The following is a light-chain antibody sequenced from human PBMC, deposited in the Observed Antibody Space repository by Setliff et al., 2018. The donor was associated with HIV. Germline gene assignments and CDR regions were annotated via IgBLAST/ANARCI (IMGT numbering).Light chain of an antibody. CDR2: DVS. CDR3: SSYTSRSTVV. J-gene: IGLJ2*01. Sequence: SALAQPASVSGSPGQSITISCTGTSSDVGGYNHVSWYQQHPDKAPKLMIYDVSSRPSGVANRFSGSKSANTAFLTISGLQAEDEADYYCSSYTSRSTVVFGGGTKGTV. CDR1: SSDVGGYNH. V-gene: IGLV2-14*03.